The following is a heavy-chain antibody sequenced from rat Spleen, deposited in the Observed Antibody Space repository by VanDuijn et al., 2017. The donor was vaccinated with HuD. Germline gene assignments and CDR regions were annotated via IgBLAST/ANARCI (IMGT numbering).Heavy chain of an antibody. Sequence: EVQLVETGGGLVQPGRSLKLSCVASGFTFSGYWMYWIRQAPGKGLEWVSSINTDGGSTYYLDSVKGRFTISRDNAENTVYLQMNSLRSEDTATYYCAKGGGSEGDYWGQGVMVTVSS. D-gene: IGHD1-11*01. CDR3: AKGGGSEGDY. J-gene: IGHJ2*01. CDR2: INTDGGST. CDR1: GFTFSGYW. V-gene: IGHV5-58*01.